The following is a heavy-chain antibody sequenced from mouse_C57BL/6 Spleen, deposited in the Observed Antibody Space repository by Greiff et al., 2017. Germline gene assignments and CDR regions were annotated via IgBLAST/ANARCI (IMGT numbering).Heavy chain of an antibody. V-gene: IGHV1-82*01. D-gene: IGHD1-3*01. J-gene: IGHJ2*01. CDR2: IYPGDGDT. CDR1: GYAFSSSW. Sequence: QVQLKQSGPELVKPGASVKISCKASGYAFSSSWMNWVKQRPGKGLEWIGRIYPGDGDTNYNGKFKGKATLTADKSSSTAYMQLSSLTSEDSAVYFCGRKNYNPYFDYWGQGTTLTVSS. CDR3: GRKNYNPYFDY.